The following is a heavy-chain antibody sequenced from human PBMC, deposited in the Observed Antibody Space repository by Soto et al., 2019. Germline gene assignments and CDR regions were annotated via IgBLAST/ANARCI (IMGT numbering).Heavy chain of an antibody. V-gene: IGHV3-23*01. CDR2: ISGSGGST. CDR1: GFTFSDYA. J-gene: IGHJ1*01. CDR3: AKDKAYCGGDCYLAEYFQH. D-gene: IGHD2-21*02. Sequence: GGSLRLSCAASGFTFSDYAMTWIRQAPGKGLEWVSAISGSGGSTYYADSVKGRFTISRDNSKNTLYLQMNSLRAEDTAVYYCAKDKAYCGGDCYLAEYFQHWGQGTLVTVSS.